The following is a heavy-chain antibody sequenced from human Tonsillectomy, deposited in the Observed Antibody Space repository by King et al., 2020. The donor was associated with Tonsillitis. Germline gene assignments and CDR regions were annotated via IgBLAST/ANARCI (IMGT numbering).Heavy chain of an antibody. J-gene: IGHJ4*02. V-gene: IGHV3-49*04. CDR2: IRSKRYGGTT. CDR1: GFIFGDYV. CDR3: TRTNVLRFLEWLAD. Sequence: QLVQSGGGLVQPGRSLRLSCTTSGFIFGDYVMTWVRQAPGKGLEWVGFIRSKRYGGTTEYAASVKGRFNISRDDSKSIAYLHMNSLKTEDTGVYYCTRTNVLRFLEWLADWGQGTLVTVS. D-gene: IGHD3-3*01.